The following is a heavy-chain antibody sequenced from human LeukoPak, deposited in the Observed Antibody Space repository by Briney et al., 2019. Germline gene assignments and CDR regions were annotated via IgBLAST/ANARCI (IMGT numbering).Heavy chain of an antibody. J-gene: IGHJ6*02. CDR2: INHSGST. V-gene: IGHV4-34*01. CDR3: ASLIVVVPAAKIYGMDV. CDR1: GGSFSGYY. Sequence: SETLSLTCAVYGGSFSGYYWSWIRQPPGKGLEWIGEINHSGSTNYNPSLKSRVTISVDTSKNQFSLKLSPVTAADTAVYYCASLIVVVPAAKIYGMDVWGQGTTVTVSS. D-gene: IGHD2-2*01.